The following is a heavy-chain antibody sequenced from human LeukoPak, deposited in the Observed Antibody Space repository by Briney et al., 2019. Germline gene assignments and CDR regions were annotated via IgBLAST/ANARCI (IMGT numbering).Heavy chain of an antibody. CDR1: GFTFKDYA. CDR3: AKGPGAAVAKRYIQH. Sequence: GGSLRLSSAASGFTFKDYAMHWVRQVPGKGLEWVSLISWDSGNSYYADSVKGRFTISRDNSKSSLSLQMNSLRTEDTALYYCAKGPGAAVAKRYIQHWGQGTLVTVSS. J-gene: IGHJ1*01. D-gene: IGHD6-19*01. V-gene: IGHV3-43*01. CDR2: ISWDSGNS.